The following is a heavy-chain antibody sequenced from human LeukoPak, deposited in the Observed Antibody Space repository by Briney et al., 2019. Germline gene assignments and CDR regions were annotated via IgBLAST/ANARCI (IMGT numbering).Heavy chain of an antibody. D-gene: IGHD6-19*01. CDR2: ISESGSNT. CDR3: ARQWLVNG. V-gene: IGHV3-23*01. CDR1: GFTFSNYA. J-gene: IGHJ4*02. Sequence: GGSLRLSCAGSGFTFSNYAMNWVRQAPGKGLEWVSSISESGSNTDYADSVKGRFTISRDNSKNTLYLQMNCLRAEDTAIYYCARQWLVNGWGQGTLVTVSS.